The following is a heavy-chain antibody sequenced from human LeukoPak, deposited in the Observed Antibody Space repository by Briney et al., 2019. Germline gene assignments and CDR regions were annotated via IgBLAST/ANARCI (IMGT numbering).Heavy chain of an antibody. CDR1: GFTFKTYH. CDR3: ARKRLADLGDDTSFGGTPFDS. V-gene: IGHV3-48*03. D-gene: IGHD3-16*01. J-gene: IGHJ4*02. CDR2: ITSGGSVI. Sequence: PGRSLRLSCVASGFTFKTYHMNWVRQAPGKGLEWLSGITSGGSVIYYADSVKGRFTISRDDAMNSVFLQMSGLTVDDTAVYYCARKRLADLGDDTSFGGTPFDSWGQGTLVIASS.